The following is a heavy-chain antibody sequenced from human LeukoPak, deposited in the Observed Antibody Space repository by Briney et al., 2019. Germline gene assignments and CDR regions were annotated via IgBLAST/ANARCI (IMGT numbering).Heavy chain of an antibody. J-gene: IGHJ4*02. CDR1: GFTFSSYA. CDR2: ISGSGGST. CDR3: AKGQQPYYYDSSYFFDY. V-gene: IGHV3-23*01. D-gene: IGHD3-22*01. Sequence: QSGGSLRLSCAASGFTFSSYAMSWVRQAPGKGLEWVSAISGSGGSTYYADSVKGRFTISRDNSKNTLYLQMNSLRAEDTAVYYCAKGQQPYYYDSSYFFDYWGQGTLVTVSS.